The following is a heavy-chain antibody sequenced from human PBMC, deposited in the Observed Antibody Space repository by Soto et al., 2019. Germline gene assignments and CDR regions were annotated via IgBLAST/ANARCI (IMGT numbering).Heavy chain of an antibody. Sequence: SVKVSCKASGGTFSSYAISWVRQAPGQGLEWMGGIIPIFGTANYAQKFQGRVTITADESTSTAYMELSSLRSEDTAVYYCASYCSGGSCYPRMGYYYYGMDVWGQGTTVTVSS. V-gene: IGHV1-69*13. CDR2: IIPIFGTA. D-gene: IGHD2-15*01. CDR1: GGTFSSYA. J-gene: IGHJ6*02. CDR3: ASYCSGGSCYPRMGYYYYGMDV.